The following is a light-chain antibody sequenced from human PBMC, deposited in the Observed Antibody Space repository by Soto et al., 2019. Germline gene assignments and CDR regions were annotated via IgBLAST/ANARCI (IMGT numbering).Light chain of an antibody. CDR1: SSNIGSNP. CDR3: AAWDDSLRGRV. CDR2: SDN. Sequence: QPVLTQPPSASGTPGQRVTISCSGSSSNIGSNPVSWYQQLPGTAPKSLIYSDNQRPSGVPDRISGSRSGTSASLAISGLPSEDEAEYYCAAWDDSLRGRVFGGGTQLTVL. V-gene: IGLV1-44*01. J-gene: IGLJ2*01.